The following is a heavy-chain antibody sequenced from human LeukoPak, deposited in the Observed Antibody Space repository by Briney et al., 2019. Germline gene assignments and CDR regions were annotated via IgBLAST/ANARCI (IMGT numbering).Heavy chain of an antibody. Sequence: PSETLSLTCAVYGGSFSGYYWGWIRQTPGKGLEWIGEINHGGSTNYNPSLKSRVTMSVDTSKNQFSLNLASVTAGDTAVYYCARASDNDDYSLDYFYYMDVWGEGTTVTVSS. D-gene: IGHD4-17*01. V-gene: IGHV4-34*01. CDR3: ARASDNDDYSLDYFYYMDV. CDR1: GGSFSGYY. J-gene: IGHJ6*03. CDR2: INHGGST.